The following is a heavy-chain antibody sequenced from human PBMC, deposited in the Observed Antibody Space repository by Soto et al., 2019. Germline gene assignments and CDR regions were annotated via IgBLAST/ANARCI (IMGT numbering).Heavy chain of an antibody. CDR2: ISSSGETI. CDR1: GFTLRDYY. D-gene: IGHD3-3*01. Sequence: QVQLVESGGGLVKPGGSLRLSCAASGFTLRDYYMSWIRQAPGKGLEWVSYISSSGETIYYADSVKGRFTISRDSAKNSLSLQMNSLRAVDTAVYYCARDSWVFGVDYWGQGSLVTVSS. CDR3: ARDSWVFGVDY. J-gene: IGHJ4*02. V-gene: IGHV3-11*01.